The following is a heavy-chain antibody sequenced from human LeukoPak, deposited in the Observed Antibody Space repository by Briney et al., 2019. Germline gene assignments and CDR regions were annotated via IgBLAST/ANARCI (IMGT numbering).Heavy chain of an antibody. CDR2: INPNSGGT. J-gene: IGHJ5*02. Sequence: ASVKGSCKASGYTFTGYYMHWVRQAPGQGLEWMGWINPNSGGTNYAQKFQGRVTMTRDTSISTAYMELSRLKSDDTAVYYCAREPFDILTGYYNEGGSFYDPWGQGTLVTVSS. CDR1: GYTFTGYY. CDR3: AREPFDILTGYYNEGGSFYDP. D-gene: IGHD3-9*01. V-gene: IGHV1-2*02.